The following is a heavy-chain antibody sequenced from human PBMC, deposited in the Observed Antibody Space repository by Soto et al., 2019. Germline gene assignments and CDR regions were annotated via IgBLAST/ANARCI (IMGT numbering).Heavy chain of an antibody. V-gene: IGHV2-5*02. CDR2: IFWDDDK. Sequence: QITLKESGPTLLKPTQTLTLTCTFSAFSLSTSGVAVGWIRQAPRNAPEWLAFIFWDDDKRYSPSLENRLTITKDTSKNQVVLTMTNMDPVDTAPYYCARIFDFWIGYYFSYWCRGTLVTVFS. J-gene: IGHJ4*02. CDR3: ARIFDFWIGYYFSY. CDR1: AFSLSTSGVA. D-gene: IGHD3-3*01.